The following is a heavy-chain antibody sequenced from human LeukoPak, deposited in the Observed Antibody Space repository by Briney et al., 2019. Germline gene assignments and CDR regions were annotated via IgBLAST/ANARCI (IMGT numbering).Heavy chain of an antibody. Sequence: GGSLRLSCAASGFTFSRYWMSWVRQAPGKGLEWVANIKQDGSEKYYVDSVKGRFTISRDNAKNSLYLQMNSLRADDTAVYYFARDLLFGGNSPFDYWGQGTLVTVSS. CDR3: ARDLLFGGNSPFDY. CDR2: IKQDGSEK. V-gene: IGHV3-7*04. CDR1: GFTFSRYW. D-gene: IGHD4-23*01. J-gene: IGHJ4*02.